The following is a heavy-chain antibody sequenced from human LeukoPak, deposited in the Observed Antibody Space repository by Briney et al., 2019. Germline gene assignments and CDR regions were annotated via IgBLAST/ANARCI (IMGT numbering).Heavy chain of an antibody. CDR3: ARWGSSWTSDYGVDY. J-gene: IGHJ4*02. Sequence: PSETLSLTCTVSGGSISSSSYYWGWIRQPPGKGLEWIGSIYYSGSTYYNPSLKSRVTISVDTSKNQFSLKLSSVTAADTAVYYCARWGSSWTSDYGVDYWGQGTLVTVSS. CDR2: IYYSGST. CDR1: GGSISSSSYY. V-gene: IGHV4-39*07. D-gene: IGHD6-13*01.